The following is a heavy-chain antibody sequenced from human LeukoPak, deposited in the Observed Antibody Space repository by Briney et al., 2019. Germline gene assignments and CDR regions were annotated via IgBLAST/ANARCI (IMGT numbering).Heavy chain of an antibody. D-gene: IGHD6-13*01. Sequence: SETLSLTCAAYGGSFSGYYWSWIRQPTGKGLEWIGEINHSGSTNYNPSPKSRVTISVDTSKNQFSLKLSSVTAADTAVYYCARPRRIAAAGTRRNNWFDPWGQGTLVAVSS. CDR3: ARPRRIAAAGTRRNNWFDP. CDR2: INHSGST. J-gene: IGHJ5*02. V-gene: IGHV4-34*01. CDR1: GGSFSGYY.